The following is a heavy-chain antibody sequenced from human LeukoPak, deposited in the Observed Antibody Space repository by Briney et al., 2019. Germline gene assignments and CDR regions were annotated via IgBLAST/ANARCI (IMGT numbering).Heavy chain of an antibody. Sequence: ASVKVSCTASGYTFTSYDINWVRQATGQGLEWMGWMNPNSGNTGYAQKFPGRVTITRNTSISTAYMELSSLRSEDTAVYYCAKTLTGDDAFDIWGQGTMVTVSS. D-gene: IGHD7-27*01. J-gene: IGHJ3*02. V-gene: IGHV1-8*03. CDR2: MNPNSGNT. CDR3: AKTLTGDDAFDI. CDR1: GYTFTSYD.